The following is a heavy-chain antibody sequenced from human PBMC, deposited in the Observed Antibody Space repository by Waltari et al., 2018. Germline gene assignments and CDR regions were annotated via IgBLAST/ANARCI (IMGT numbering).Heavy chain of an antibody. CDR1: GGSISSSY. J-gene: IGHJ6*03. Sequence: QVQLQESGPGLVKPSETLSLTCTVSGGSISSSYWSWIRQPPGKGLEWIGYIYTSGSTNYNPSLKSRVTISVDTSKNQFSLKLSSVTAADTAVYYCATTTVTTPLYYYYYMDVWGKGTTVTVSS. CDR2: IYTSGST. V-gene: IGHV4-4*09. D-gene: IGHD4-17*01. CDR3: ATTTVTTPLYYYYYMDV.